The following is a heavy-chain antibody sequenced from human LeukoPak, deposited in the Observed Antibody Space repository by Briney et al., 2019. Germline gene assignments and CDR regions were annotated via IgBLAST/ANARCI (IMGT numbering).Heavy chain of an antibody. V-gene: IGHV3-20*04. D-gene: IGHD1-7*01. J-gene: IGHJ3*02. CDR3: ARRRNSWNYLREFGDAFDI. Sequence: GGSLRLSCAASGFTFDDYGMSWVRQAPGKGLEWVSGINWNGGSTGYADSVKGRFTISRDNAKNSLYLQMNSLRAEDTALYYCARRRNSWNYLREFGDAFDIWGQGTMVTVSS. CDR1: GFTFDDYG. CDR2: INWNGGST.